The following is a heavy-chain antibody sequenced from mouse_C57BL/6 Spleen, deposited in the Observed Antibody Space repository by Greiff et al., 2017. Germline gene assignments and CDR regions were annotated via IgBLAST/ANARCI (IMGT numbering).Heavy chain of an antibody. CDR2: IDPSDSYT. J-gene: IGHJ4*01. CDR3: ARYYSNYNYAMDY. D-gene: IGHD2-5*01. Sequence: QVQLQQPGAELVKPGASVTLSCKPSGSTFPSYWMQWVKQRPGQGLEWIGEIDPSDSYTNYNQKFKGKATLTVDTSSSTAYMQLSSLTSEDSAVYYGARYYSNYNYAMDYWGQGTSVTVSS. CDR1: GSTFPSYW. V-gene: IGHV1-50*01.